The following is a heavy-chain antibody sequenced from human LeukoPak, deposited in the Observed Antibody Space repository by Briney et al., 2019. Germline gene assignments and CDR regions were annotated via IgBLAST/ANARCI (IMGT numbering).Heavy chain of an antibody. CDR1: GFTFSSYG. CDR2: IWYDGSNK. Sequence: PGRSLRLSCAASGFTFSSYGMHWVRQAPGKGLEWVAVIWYDGSNKYYADSVKGRFTISRDNSKNTLYLQMNSLRAEDTAVYYCAKADCGSTSCHPDYWGQGTLVTVSS. V-gene: IGHV3-33*06. D-gene: IGHD2-2*01. J-gene: IGHJ4*02. CDR3: AKADCGSTSCHPDY.